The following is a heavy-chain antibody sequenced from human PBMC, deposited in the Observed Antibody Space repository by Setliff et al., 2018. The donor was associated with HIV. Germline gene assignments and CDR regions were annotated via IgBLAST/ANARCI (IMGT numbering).Heavy chain of an antibody. D-gene: IGHD3-22*01. CDR3: AKAARGEYYDNSGFFVTYFDY. V-gene: IGHV3-23*01. Sequence: PGGSLRLSCKASGFSFRSYAMSWVRQAPGKGLEWVSGITGSGGSTYYADSVKGRSTISRDNSGDTLYLHNNSLRAEDTAVYYCAKAARGEYYDNSGFFVTYFDYWGQGKLVTVSS. CDR1: GFSFRSYA. J-gene: IGHJ4*02. CDR2: ITGSGGST.